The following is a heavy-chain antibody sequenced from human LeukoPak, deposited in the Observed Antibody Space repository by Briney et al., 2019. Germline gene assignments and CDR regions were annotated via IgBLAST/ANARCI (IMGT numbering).Heavy chain of an antibody. V-gene: IGHV3-30*18. J-gene: IGHJ4*02. CDR1: GFTFSSYG. D-gene: IGHD6-13*01. Sequence: GGSLRLSCAASGFTFSSYGMHWVRQAPGKGLEWVAVISYGGSNKYYADSVKGRFTISRDNSKNTLYLRMNSLRAEDTAVYYCAKEGAAGGEFDYWGQGTLVTVSS. CDR2: ISYGGSNK. CDR3: AKEGAAGGEFDY.